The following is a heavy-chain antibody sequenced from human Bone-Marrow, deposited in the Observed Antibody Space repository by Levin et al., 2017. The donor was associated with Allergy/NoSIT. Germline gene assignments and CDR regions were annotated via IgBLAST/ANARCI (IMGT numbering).Heavy chain of an antibody. CDR1: GFTFSNYV. V-gene: IGHV3-23*01. Sequence: GGSLRLSCAASGFTFSNYVINWVRQAPGKGLEWVSAISSSGATTYHADSVKGRFTISRDNSKNTVYLQMNILKSDDTAVYYCARGPFLTGPDYWGQGTRVVVS. D-gene: IGHD3-9*01. J-gene: IGHJ4*02. CDR3: ARGPFLTGPDY. CDR2: ISSSGATT.